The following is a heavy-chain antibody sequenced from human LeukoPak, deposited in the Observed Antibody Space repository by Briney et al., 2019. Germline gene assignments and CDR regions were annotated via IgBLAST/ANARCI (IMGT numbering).Heavy chain of an antibody. Sequence: GGSLRLSCAASGFTFDDYSMHWVRQVPGKGLEWVSLISGNGGFTKYADSVRGRFTISRDNSKNSLHLQMNSLRTEDSAFYYCAKGVGGNGWYDGWGQGTLVTVST. D-gene: IGHD2-8*01. J-gene: IGHJ5*02. CDR3: AKGVGGNGWYDG. CDR2: ISGNGGFT. V-gene: IGHV3-43*01. CDR1: GFTFDDYS.